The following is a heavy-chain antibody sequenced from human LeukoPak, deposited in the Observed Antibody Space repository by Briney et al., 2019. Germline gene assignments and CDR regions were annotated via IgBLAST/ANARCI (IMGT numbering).Heavy chain of an antibody. J-gene: IGHJ5*02. CDR2: INQDGSEK. CDR3: AREGCSGGSCYHNWFDP. Sequence: GRSLRLSCAASGFTFSSYWMSWVRQAPGKGLEWVANINQDGSEKYYVDSVKGRFTISRDNAKNSLYLQMNSLRAEDTAVYYCAREGCSGGSCYHNWFDPWGQGTLVTVSS. D-gene: IGHD2-15*01. V-gene: IGHV3-7*01. CDR1: GFTFSSYW.